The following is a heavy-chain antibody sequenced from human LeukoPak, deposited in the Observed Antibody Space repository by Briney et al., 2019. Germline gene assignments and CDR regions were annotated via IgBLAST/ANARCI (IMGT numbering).Heavy chain of an antibody. V-gene: IGHV3-11*01. J-gene: IGHJ4*02. CDR2: ISASGNII. D-gene: IGHD4/OR15-4a*01. CDR1: GFSFRDYY. Sequence: GGSLRLSCAASGFSFRDYYFSWIRQAPGQGLEWLSFISASGNIIHYEDSVKGRFTISRDDAKNSVFLQMNSLKTEDTALYCCARHMVITPFDSWGQGTLVTVSS. CDR3: ARHMVITPFDS.